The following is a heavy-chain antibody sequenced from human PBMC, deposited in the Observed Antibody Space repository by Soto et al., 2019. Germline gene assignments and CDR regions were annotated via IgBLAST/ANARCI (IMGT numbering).Heavy chain of an antibody. Sequence: QVQLVESGGGVVQPGRSLRLSCAASGFTFSSYGMHWVRQAPGKGLEWVAVIWYDGSNKYYADSVKGRFTISRDNSKNTLYLQMNSLRAEDTAVYYCAKGEDYGVNGGWFDPWGQGTLVTVSS. CDR2: IWYDGSNK. V-gene: IGHV3-33*06. D-gene: IGHD4-17*01. CDR3: AKGEDYGVNGGWFDP. J-gene: IGHJ5*02. CDR1: GFTFSSYG.